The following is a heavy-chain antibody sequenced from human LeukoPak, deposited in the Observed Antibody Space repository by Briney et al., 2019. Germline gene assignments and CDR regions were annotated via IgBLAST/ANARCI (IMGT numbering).Heavy chain of an antibody. CDR1: GGSISSYY. CDR3: ARDSTRYSSSWYPPPHDY. J-gene: IGHJ4*02. Sequence: SETLSLTCTVSGGSISSYYWSWIRQPPGKGLEWIGYIYYSGSTNYNPSLKSRVTISVDTSKNQFSLKLSSVTAADTAVYYCARDSTRYSSSWYPPPHDYWGQGTLVTVSS. D-gene: IGHD6-13*01. V-gene: IGHV4-59*01. CDR2: IYYSGST.